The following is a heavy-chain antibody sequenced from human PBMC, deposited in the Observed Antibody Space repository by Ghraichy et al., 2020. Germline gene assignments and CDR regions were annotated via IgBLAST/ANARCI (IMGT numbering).Heavy chain of an antibody. J-gene: IGHJ4*02. CDR3: VRENYSDSGSYRGYYDY. D-gene: IGHD3-10*01. V-gene: IGHV1-18*04. CDR2: ISTHNGNT. CDR1: GYNFSIYS. Sequence: ASVKVSCRASGYNFSIYSVSWVRQAPGHGLEWMGWISTHNGNTRYAENFQGRVTMTTDTSTTIAYMELRSLRSDDTALYYCVRENYSDSGSYRGYYDYWGQGTLVTVSS.